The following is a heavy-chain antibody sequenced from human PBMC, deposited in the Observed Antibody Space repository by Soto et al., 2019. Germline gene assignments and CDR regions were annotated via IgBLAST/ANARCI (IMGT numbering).Heavy chain of an antibody. D-gene: IGHD2-15*01. J-gene: IGHJ2*01. Sequence: GKELDWVSVIYRGGTTYYADSVKGRFTISRDNSKGTLYLQMNSLRAEDTAVYFFQAEDGIRDTVPVSAFLLNRSSDL. CDR3: QAEDGIRDTVPVSAFLLNRSSDL. V-gene: IGHV3-66*01. CDR2: IYRGGTT.